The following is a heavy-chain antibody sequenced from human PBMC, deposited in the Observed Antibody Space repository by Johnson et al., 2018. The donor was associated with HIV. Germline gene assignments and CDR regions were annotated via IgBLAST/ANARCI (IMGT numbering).Heavy chain of an antibody. D-gene: IGHD4-17*01. CDR3: ARDSTPWGGDYVGYAFDI. Sequence: QVQLVESGGGLVKPGVSLRLSCVASGFIFSNAGMSWVRQAPGKGLECLSYISSSGSIISYADSVKGRFTISRDNAKKSLYLQMNSLRAEDTAVYYCARDSTPWGGDYVGYAFDIWGQGTMVTVSS. CDR2: ISSSGSII. V-gene: IGHV3-11*04. CDR1: GFIFSNAG. J-gene: IGHJ3*02.